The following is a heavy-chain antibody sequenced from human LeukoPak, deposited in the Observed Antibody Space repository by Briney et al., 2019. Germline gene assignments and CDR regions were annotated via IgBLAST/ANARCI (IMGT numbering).Heavy chain of an antibody. CDR2: INPNSGGT. CDR3: AREGYYDSSGYYFAVFDY. V-gene: IGHV1-2*02. D-gene: IGHD3-22*01. J-gene: IGHJ4*02. CDR1: GYTFTGYY. Sequence: ASVKVSCKASGYTFTGYYMHWVRQAPGQGLEWMGWINPNSGGTNYAQKFQGRVTMTRDTSTSTVYMELSSLRSEDTAVYYCAREGYYDSSGYYFAVFDYWGQGTLVTVSS.